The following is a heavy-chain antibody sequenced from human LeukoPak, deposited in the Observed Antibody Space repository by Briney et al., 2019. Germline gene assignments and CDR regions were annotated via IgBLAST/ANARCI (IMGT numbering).Heavy chain of an antibody. V-gene: IGHV3-23*01. CDR2: IAIDGHT. J-gene: IGHJ4*02. CDR1: GFTFSNHG. Sequence: GGSLRLSCTGTGFTFSNHGMTCVRQAPGKGLEWVSAIAIDGHTHYADSVKGRFTISRDNPKNTMYLQMNSLRVEDSALYYCAKETRPNDYWGQGTMVTVAS. CDR3: AKETRPNDY.